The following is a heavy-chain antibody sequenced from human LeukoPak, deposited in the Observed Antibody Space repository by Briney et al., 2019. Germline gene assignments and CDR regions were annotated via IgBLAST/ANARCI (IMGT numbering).Heavy chain of an antibody. J-gene: IGHJ4*02. CDR3: ARVSSRPGAYGDHFDY. D-gene: IGHD4-17*01. CDR2: IYYSGST. V-gene: IGHV4-59*01. CDR1: GVSITSYY. Sequence: PSETLSLTCSVSGVSITSYYWSWIRQSPGKGLEWIGYIYYSGSTNYNPSLKSRVTISVGTSKNQFSLKLSSVTAADTAVYYCARVSSRPGAYGDHFDYWGQGTLVTVSS.